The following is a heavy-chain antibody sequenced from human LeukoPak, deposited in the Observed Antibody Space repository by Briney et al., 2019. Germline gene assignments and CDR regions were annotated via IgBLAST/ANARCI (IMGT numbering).Heavy chain of an antibody. J-gene: IGHJ4*02. CDR2: ISSSGSTI. CDR1: GFTFSNYW. V-gene: IGHV3-11*04. Sequence: KSGGSLRLSCSASGFTFSNYWMSWVRQAPGKGLEWVSYISSSGSTIYYADSVKGRFTISRDNAKNSLYLQMNSLRAEDTAVYYCASVLRWPDYWGQGTLVTVSS. CDR3: ASVLRWPDY. D-gene: IGHD4-23*01.